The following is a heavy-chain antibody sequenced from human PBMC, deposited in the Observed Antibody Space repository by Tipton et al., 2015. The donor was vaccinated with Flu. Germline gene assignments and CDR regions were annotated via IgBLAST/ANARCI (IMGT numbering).Heavy chain of an antibody. V-gene: IGHV4-34*01. D-gene: IGHD1-26*01. J-gene: IGHJ5*02. CDR3: ARGPESIVGATGGWFDP. Sequence: LRLSCAVYGGSFSGYYWSWIRQPPGKGLEWIGEINHSGSTNYNPSLKSRVTISVGTSKNQFSLKLSSVTAADTAVYYCARGPESIVGATGGWFDPWGQGTLVTVSS. CDR1: GGSFSGYY. CDR2: INHSGST.